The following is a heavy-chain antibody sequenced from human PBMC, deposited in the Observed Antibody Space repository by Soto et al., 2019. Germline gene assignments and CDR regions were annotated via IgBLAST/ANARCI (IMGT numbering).Heavy chain of an antibody. J-gene: IGHJ4*02. D-gene: IGHD3-22*01. CDR1: GFTFSSYA. CDR2: ISYDGSNK. Sequence: PGGSLRLSCAASGFTFSSYAMHWVRQAPGKGLEWVAVISYDGSNKYYADSVKGRFTISRDNSKNTLYLQMNSLRAEDTAVYYCARVTMIVVGPIDYWGQGTLVTVSS. CDR3: ARVTMIVVGPIDY. V-gene: IGHV3-30-3*01.